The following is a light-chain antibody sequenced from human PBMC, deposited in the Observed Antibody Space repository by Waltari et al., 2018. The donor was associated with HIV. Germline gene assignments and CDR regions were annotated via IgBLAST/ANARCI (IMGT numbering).Light chain of an antibody. CDR1: NIGTKD. Sequence: SYELTQPFSVSVALGQTARITCGGSNIGTKDVHWYQQKPGQAPLLLIFNDIHRPSGVPGRFSASKSRNMATLTIIGAQAGDEAAYYCQVWHYTVVFGGGTKVTVL. J-gene: IGLJ2*01. V-gene: IGLV3-9*01. CDR2: NDI. CDR3: QVWHYTVV.